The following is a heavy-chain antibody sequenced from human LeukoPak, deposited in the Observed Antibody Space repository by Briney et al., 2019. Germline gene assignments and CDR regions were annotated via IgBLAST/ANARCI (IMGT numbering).Heavy chain of an antibody. CDR2: ISGSGGST. CDR1: GFTFSSYA. D-gene: IGHD1-26*01. CDR3: ATPFRVGATTWNDY. J-gene: IGHJ4*02. V-gene: IGHV3-23*01. Sequence: GGSLRLSCAASGFTFSSYAMRWVRQAPGKGLEWVSAISGSGGSTYYADSVKGRFTISRDNSKNTLYLQMNSLRAEDTAVYYCATPFRVGATTWNDYWGQGTLVTVSS.